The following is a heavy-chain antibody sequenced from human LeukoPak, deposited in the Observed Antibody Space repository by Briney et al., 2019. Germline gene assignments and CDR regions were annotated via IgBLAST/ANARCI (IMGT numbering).Heavy chain of an antibody. V-gene: IGHV3-15*01. CDR3: TTVTALLHWGLDV. Sequence: PGGSLRLSCAASGLTFSNAWMSWVRQAPGKGLEWVGRIKGNSDGGTAEYGAPVKGRFTISRDDSKNMLYLQVNSLKTEDTAVYHCTTVTALLHWGLDVWGQGTTVTV. J-gene: IGHJ6*02. CDR2: IKGNSDGGTA. D-gene: IGHD1-1*01. CDR1: GLTFSNAW.